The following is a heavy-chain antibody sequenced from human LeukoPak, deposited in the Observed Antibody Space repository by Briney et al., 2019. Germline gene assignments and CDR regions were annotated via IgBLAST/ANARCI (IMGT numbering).Heavy chain of an antibody. V-gene: IGHV3-7*01. Sequence: LPGGSLRLSCAASGFTFSSYWMSWVRPAPGKGLEWVANIKEDGSEKNYVDSVKGRFTISRDNAKNSLYLQMNSLRAEDTAVYYCARDPEMAAIMDYFDYWGQGTLVTVSS. J-gene: IGHJ4*02. CDR3: ARDPEMAAIMDYFDY. D-gene: IGHD5-24*01. CDR1: GFTFSSYW. CDR2: IKEDGSEK.